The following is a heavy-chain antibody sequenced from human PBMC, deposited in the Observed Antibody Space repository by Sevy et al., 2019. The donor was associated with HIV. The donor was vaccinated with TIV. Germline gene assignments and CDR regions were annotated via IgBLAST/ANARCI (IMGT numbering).Heavy chain of an antibody. V-gene: IGHV1-24*01. CDR3: ATTKDYYDSSGYPFDY. Sequence: ASVKVSCKVSGYTLTELSMNWVRQAPGKGLEWMATFDPEDDEKIYAQKFQGRVTMTEDTSTDTAYMELSSLRSEDTAVCYCATTKDYYDSSGYPFDYWGQGTLVTVSS. CDR2: FDPEDDEK. J-gene: IGHJ4*02. CDR1: GYTLTELS. D-gene: IGHD3-22*01.